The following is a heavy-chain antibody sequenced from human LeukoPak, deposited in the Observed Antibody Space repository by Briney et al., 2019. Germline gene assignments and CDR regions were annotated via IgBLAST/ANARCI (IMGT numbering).Heavy chain of an antibody. CDR2: ISAYNGNT. CDR1: GYTFTSYG. Sequence: GASVKVSCKASGYTFTSYGISWVRQAPGQGLEWMGWISAYNGNTNYAQKLQGRVTMTTGTSTSTAYMELRSLRSDDTAVYYCAREAPRLHSPPIYYYYYGMDVWGQGTTVTVSS. J-gene: IGHJ6*02. V-gene: IGHV1-18*01. D-gene: IGHD4-11*01. CDR3: AREAPRLHSPPIYYYYYGMDV.